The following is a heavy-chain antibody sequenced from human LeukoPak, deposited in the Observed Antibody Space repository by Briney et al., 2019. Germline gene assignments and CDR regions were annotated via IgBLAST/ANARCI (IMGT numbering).Heavy chain of an antibody. Sequence: SGPTLVNPTQTLTLTCTFSGFSLSTSGVGVGWIRQPPGKALEWLALIYWDDDKRYSPSLKSRLTITKDPSKNQVVLTITNMEPLDTAKYYCAHSALAARNKGMDVWGKGTTVTVSS. CDR3: AHSALAARNKGMDV. J-gene: IGHJ6*03. D-gene: IGHD6-6*01. CDR1: GFSLSTSGVG. CDR2: IYWDDDK. V-gene: IGHV2-5*02.